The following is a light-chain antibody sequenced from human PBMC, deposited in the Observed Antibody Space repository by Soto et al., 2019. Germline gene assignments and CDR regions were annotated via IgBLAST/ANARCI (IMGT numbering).Light chain of an antibody. CDR2: AAS. CDR1: QSISSY. CDR3: QQSYSTPRT. J-gene: IGKJ1*01. V-gene: IGKV1-39*01. Sequence: SSLSASVGDRVTITCQASQSISSYLNWYQQKPGKAPKLLIYAASSLQSGVPSRFSGSGSGTDFTLTISSLQPEDFATYYCQQSYSTPRTFGQGTRVDIK.